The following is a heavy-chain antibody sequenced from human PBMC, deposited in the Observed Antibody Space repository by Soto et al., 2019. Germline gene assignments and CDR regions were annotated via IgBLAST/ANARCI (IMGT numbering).Heavy chain of an antibody. V-gene: IGHV3-30*03. D-gene: IGHD2-15*01. Sequence: VQLLESGGGLIQPGGSLSLSCAASGFTFSYGIHWLRQAPGKGLEWVAYISYDSSNKFYGDSVKGRFTISRDNSKNTQSLQMNSLRAEDTAVYYCARLVIGYCSGNTCDDYWGQGTLVAVSS. CDR2: ISYDSSNK. CDR1: GFTFSYG. CDR3: ARLVIGYCSGNTCDDY. J-gene: IGHJ4*02.